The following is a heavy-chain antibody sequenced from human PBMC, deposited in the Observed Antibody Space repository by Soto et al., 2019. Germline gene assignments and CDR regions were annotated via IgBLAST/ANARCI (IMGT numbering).Heavy chain of an antibody. J-gene: IGHJ4*02. CDR3: ERDHSVPSGCQEY. D-gene: IGHD2-2*01. CDR2: IKEDGSGT. V-gene: IGHV3-7*03. CDR1: GFVFSNSW. Sequence: EVQLVESGGALVQPGGSLRLSCAASGFVFSNSWMTWVRQAPGKGLEWVANIKEDGSGTNYVNSVKGRVTISRDNAKNSLFLEMNSLSAEDTAVYYCERDHSVPSGCQEYWGQGTLVTV.